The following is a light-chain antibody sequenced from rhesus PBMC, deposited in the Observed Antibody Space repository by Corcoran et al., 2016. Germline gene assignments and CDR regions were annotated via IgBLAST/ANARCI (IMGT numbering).Light chain of an antibody. CDR2: KAS. J-gene: IGKJ2*01. V-gene: IGKV1-22*01. CDR1: QSVSSW. CDR3: QQYVSSPYT. Sequence: DIQMTQSPSSLSASVGDTVTITCRTSQSVSSWLAWYQRKPGKAPQPLIYKASSLQRGVPSRFSGSGAGTDFTLPISRLQSEDLAAYFCQQYVSSPYTFGQGTKVEIK.